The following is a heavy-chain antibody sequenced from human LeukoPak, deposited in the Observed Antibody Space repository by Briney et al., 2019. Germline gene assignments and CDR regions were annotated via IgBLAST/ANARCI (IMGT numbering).Heavy chain of an antibody. J-gene: IGHJ5*02. Sequence: SGRSLRLSCAASGFTFSSYGMHWVRQAPGKGLEWVAVISYDGSNKYYADSVKGRFTISRDNSKNTLYLQMNSLRAEDTAVYYCAKLVLGLLTGWFDPWGQGTLVTVSS. CDR3: AKLVLGLLTGWFDP. D-gene: IGHD1-26*01. CDR1: GFTFSSYG. V-gene: IGHV3-30*18. CDR2: ISYDGSNK.